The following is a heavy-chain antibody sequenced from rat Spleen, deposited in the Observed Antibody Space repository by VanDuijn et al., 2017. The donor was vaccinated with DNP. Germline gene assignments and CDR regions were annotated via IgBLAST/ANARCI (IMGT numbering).Heavy chain of an antibody. J-gene: IGHJ2*01. D-gene: IGHD4-3*01. Sequence: VQLQESGPGLVKISQSLSLTCSVTGYSITNNYWAWIRKFPGNKMEWMGYVSYIGFTSYNPSVRGRISITRDTSKNQFFLHLNSVTTEDAATYYCARWIFRSNYFDYWGQGVMVTVSS. CDR2: VSYIGFT. CDR1: GYSITNNY. V-gene: IGHV3-1*01. CDR3: ARWIFRSNYFDY.